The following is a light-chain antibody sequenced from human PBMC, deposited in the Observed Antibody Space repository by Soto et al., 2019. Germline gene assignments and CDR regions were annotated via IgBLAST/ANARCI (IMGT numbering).Light chain of an antibody. V-gene: IGLV2-14*03. CDR3: TSYTSSFTFV. J-gene: IGLJ1*01. Sequence: QSALTQPASVSGSPGQSITISCTGTSNDVGGYNFVFWYQQHPTKAPKLIIYDVINRPSGVSNRFSGSKSGNKASLTISGLQAEDEADYYCTSYTSSFTFVFGTGTKLTVL. CDR2: DVI. CDR1: SNDVGGYNF.